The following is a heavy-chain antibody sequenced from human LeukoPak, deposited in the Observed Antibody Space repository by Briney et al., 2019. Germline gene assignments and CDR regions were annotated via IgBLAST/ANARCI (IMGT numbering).Heavy chain of an antibody. J-gene: IGHJ4*02. V-gene: IGHV4-39*01. D-gene: IGHD3-10*01. Sequence: PSETLSLTCTVSGGSISSSNYYWGWIRQPPGKGLEWIATIYYSGSTYYNPSLKSRVTISVDTSKNQLSLNLSSVTPADTAVYYCARLGSTVPPDYWGQGTLVTVSS. CDR3: ARLGSTVPPDY. CDR1: GGSISSSNYY. CDR2: IYYSGST.